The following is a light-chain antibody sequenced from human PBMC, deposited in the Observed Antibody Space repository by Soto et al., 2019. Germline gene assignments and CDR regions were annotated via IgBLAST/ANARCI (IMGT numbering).Light chain of an antibody. CDR1: QSVSSY. J-gene: IGKJ4*01. CDR2: DAS. Sequence: EIVLTQSPATLSLSPGERATLSCRASQSVSSYLAWHQQKPGQAPRLLIYDASNRATGVPARFSGRGSGTDFTLTISSLEPEDLAVYYCQQRSNWPLTFGGGTKVEIK. CDR3: QQRSNWPLT. V-gene: IGKV3-11*01.